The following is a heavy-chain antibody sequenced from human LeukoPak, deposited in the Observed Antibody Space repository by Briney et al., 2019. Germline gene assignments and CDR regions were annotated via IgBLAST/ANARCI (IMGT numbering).Heavy chain of an antibody. CDR2: ISAYNGNT. J-gene: IGHJ4*02. CDR1: GYTFTSYG. V-gene: IGHV1-18*01. Sequence: ASVKVSCKASGYTFTSYGISWVRQAPGQGLEWMGWISAYNGNTNYAQKLQGRVTMTTDTSTSTAYMELRSLRSDDTAVYYCARDFAPIAARPNFDYWGQGTLVTVS. CDR3: ARDFAPIAARPNFDY. D-gene: IGHD6-6*01.